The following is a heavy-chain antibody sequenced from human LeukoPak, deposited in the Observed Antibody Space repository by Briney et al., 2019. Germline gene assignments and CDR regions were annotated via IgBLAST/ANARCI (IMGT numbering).Heavy chain of an antibody. CDR1: GFTFSSYS. Sequence: GGSLRLSCAASGFTFSSYSMNWVRQAPGKGLEWVSYISSISSSSTYYADSVKGRFTISRDNAKNSLYLQMNSLRAEDTAVYYCARNGIAAAGNLYYFDYWGQGTLVTVSS. CDR2: ISSISSSST. CDR3: ARNGIAAAGNLYYFDY. J-gene: IGHJ4*02. D-gene: IGHD6-13*01. V-gene: IGHV3-48*04.